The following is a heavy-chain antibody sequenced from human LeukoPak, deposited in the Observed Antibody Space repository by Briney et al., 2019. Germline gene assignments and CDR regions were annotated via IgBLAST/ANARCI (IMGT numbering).Heavy chain of an antibody. CDR2: ITGSGDYT. CDR1: GFTYSNYA. CDR3: ARVGGGGAAAGYGMDV. Sequence: PGGSLRLSCEASGFTYSNYAMNWVRQAPGKGLEWVAAITGSGDYTYYADSVKGRFTISRDNSKSTLYLQMNSLRADDTAVYYCARVGGGGAAAGYGMDVWGQGTTVTVSS. V-gene: IGHV3-23*01. J-gene: IGHJ6*02. D-gene: IGHD6-13*01.